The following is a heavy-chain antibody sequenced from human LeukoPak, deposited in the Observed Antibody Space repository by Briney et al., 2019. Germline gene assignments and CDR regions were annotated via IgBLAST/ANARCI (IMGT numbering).Heavy chain of an antibody. CDR2: INHSGST. D-gene: IGHD3-10*01. V-gene: IGHV4-34*01. J-gene: IGHJ4*02. Sequence: SETLSLTCAVYGGSFSGYYWSWIRQPPGKGLEWIGEINHSGSTNYNPSLKSRVTISVDTSKNQFSLKLSSVTAADTAVYYCARHLASGNYPNNYFDYWGQGTLVTVSS. CDR3: ARHLASGNYPNNYFDY. CDR1: GGSFSGYY.